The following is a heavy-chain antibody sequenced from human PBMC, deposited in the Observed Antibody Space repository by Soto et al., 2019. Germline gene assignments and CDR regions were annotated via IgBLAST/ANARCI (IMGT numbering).Heavy chain of an antibody. CDR3: ARRFYGDYYFDY. CDR1: GGSFSGYY. J-gene: IGHJ4*02. Sequence: SETLSLTCAAYGGSFSGYYWSWIRQPPGKGLEWIGEINHSGSTNYNPSLKSRVTISVDTSKNQFSLKLSSVTAADTAVYYCARRFYGDYYFDYWGQGTLVTVSS. CDR2: INHSGST. V-gene: IGHV4-34*01. D-gene: IGHD4-17*01.